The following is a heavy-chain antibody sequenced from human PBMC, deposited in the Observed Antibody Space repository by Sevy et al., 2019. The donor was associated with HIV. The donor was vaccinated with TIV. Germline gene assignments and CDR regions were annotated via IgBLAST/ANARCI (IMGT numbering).Heavy chain of an antibody. CDR3: AKDGVPYYDFGSGRENWFDP. V-gene: IGHV3-23*01. Sequence: GGSLRLSCAASGFTFSSYAMSWVRQAPGKGLEWVSAISGSGGSTYYADSVKGRFTISRDNSKNTLYLQMNSLRAEDTAVYYCAKDGVPYYDFGSGRENWFDPWGQGTLVTVSS. J-gene: IGHJ5*02. CDR1: GFTFSSYA. CDR2: ISGSGGST. D-gene: IGHD3-3*01.